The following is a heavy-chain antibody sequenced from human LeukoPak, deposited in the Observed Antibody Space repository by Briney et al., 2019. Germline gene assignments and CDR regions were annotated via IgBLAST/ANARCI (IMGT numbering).Heavy chain of an antibody. V-gene: IGHV6-1*01. D-gene: IGHD6-13*01. Sequence: SQTLSLTCAISGDSVSSNSVAWNWIRQSPSRGLEWLVRTYYRSKWYNDYAVSVKSRITINPDTSKNQFSLQLNSVTLEDTAVYYCARLRSSTWSFDYWGQGTLVTVSS. CDR1: GDSVSSNSVA. J-gene: IGHJ4*02. CDR2: TYYRSKWYN. CDR3: ARLRSSTWSFDY.